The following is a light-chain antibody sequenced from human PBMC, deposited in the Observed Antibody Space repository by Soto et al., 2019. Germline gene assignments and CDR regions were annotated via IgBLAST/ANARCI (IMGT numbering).Light chain of an antibody. J-gene: IGKJ1*01. CDR1: QNINTY. V-gene: IGKV1-39*01. CDR2: AAS. Sequence: DIQMTQSPSSLSASVGDRVTITCRASQNINTYLNWYQEKPGTAPKLLICAASSLQSGVPSRFSGRTSGTDFTLTISSLQPEDFATYYCQQSNRTPWTFGQGTKVEIK. CDR3: QQSNRTPWT.